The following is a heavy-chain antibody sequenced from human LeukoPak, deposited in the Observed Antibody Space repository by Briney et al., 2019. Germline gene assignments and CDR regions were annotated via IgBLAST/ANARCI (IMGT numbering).Heavy chain of an antibody. V-gene: IGHV3-48*02. D-gene: IGHD3-10*01. CDR2: ISSSSGTI. Sequence: GGSLRLSCAASGFTFGSYSMIWVRQAPGKGLEWVSYISSSSGTIYYADSVKGRFTISRDNAKNSLYLQMNSLRDEDTAVYYCARDLSGRYAFDIWGQGTMVTVSS. CDR1: GFTFGSYS. J-gene: IGHJ3*02. CDR3: ARDLSGRYAFDI.